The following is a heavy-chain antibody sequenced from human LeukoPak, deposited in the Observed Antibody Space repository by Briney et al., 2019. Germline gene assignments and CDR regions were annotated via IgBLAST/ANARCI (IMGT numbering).Heavy chain of an antibody. J-gene: IGHJ6*03. CDR2: IHHSGGT. V-gene: IGHV4-4*02. CDR3: ARDAPYYYDSSGYYSNYYYYMDV. Sequence: SGTLSLTCTVSGASVSRNWWSWVRQPPGKGLEWIGEIHHSGGTNYNPSLKSRVTMSLDNSNNHFSLKLSSVTAADTAVYYCARDAPYYYDSSGYYSNYYYYMDVWGKGTTVTVSS. CDR1: GASVSRNW. D-gene: IGHD3-22*01.